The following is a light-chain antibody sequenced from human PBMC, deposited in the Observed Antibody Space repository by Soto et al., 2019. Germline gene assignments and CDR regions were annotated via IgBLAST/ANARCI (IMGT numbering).Light chain of an antibody. CDR3: SSYTTSSTVV. CDR1: SSDIGDSDY. Sequence: QSVLTQPASVSGSPGQSITISCTGTSSDIGDSDYVSWYQQPPGKVPKLMIYDVSNRPSGVSNRFSGSKSGNTASLTISGLQAEDEADYYCSSYTTSSTVVFGGGTKVTVL. V-gene: IGLV2-14*01. CDR2: DVS. J-gene: IGLJ2*01.